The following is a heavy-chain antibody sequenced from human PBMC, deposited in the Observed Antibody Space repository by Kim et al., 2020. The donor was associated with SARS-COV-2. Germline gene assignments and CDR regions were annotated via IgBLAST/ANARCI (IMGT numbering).Heavy chain of an antibody. D-gene: IGHD6-13*01. CDR3: ARGVAAAGWVDY. V-gene: IGHV4-59*09. J-gene: IGHJ4*02. Sequence: NYNPPPKIRVTISVDTSKNQFSLKLSSVTAADTAVYYCARGVAAAGWVDYWGQGTLVTVSS.